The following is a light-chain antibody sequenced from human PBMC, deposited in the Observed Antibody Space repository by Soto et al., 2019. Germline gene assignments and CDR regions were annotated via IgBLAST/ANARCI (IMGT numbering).Light chain of an antibody. V-gene: IGLV2-23*01. CDR2: ETS. J-gene: IGLJ1*01. CDR1: SSDFGSYKF. Sequence: QSVLTQPASVSGSPGQSVTISCTGTSSDFGSYKFVSWYQHHPGTVPKVIIYETSKRPSGVSDRFSGSKSGNTASLTISGLQAEDEAPYYCSSFTSTNTHVFRSGTTVTVL. CDR3: SSFTSTNTHV.